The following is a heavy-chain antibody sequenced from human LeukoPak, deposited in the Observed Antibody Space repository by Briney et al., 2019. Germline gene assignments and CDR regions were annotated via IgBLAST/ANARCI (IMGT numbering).Heavy chain of an antibody. Sequence: SETLSLTCTVPGGSTSGYYCSWIRQPVRKGLEWIGRIYISGSTNDNPSLKSRVTMSVDRSKNQLSLKLNSVTAADTAVYYCARDRGGYYYYFDYWSQGTLVTVSS. CDR2: IYISGST. D-gene: IGHD3-22*01. CDR3: ARDRGGYYYYFDY. J-gene: IGHJ4*02. V-gene: IGHV4-4*07. CDR1: GGSTSGYY.